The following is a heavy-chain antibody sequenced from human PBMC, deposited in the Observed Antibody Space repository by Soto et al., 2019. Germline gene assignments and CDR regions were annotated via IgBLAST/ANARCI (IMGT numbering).Heavy chain of an antibody. V-gene: IGHV3-33*01. CDR1: GFTFSNYG. CDR2: IWYGGGNK. CDR3: ARGGYYDTSGYYSTSYYFDY. D-gene: IGHD3-22*01. J-gene: IGHJ4*02. Sequence: QVQLVESGGGVVQPGRSLRLSCEASGFTFSNYGMHWVRQAPGKGLEWVAVIWYGGGNKYYADSVKGRFTISRDNSKNPLYLQMNSLRAEDTSVYHCARGGYYDTSGYYSTSYYFDYWGQGTLVTVSS.